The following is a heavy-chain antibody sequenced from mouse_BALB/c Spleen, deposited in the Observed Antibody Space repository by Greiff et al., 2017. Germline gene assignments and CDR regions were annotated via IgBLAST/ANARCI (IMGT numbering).Heavy chain of an antibody. CDR3: ARRGYDEDYAMDY. V-gene: IGHV5-12-2*01. D-gene: IGHD2-2*01. CDR2: ISNGGGST. CDR1: GFTFSSYT. Sequence: EVMLVESGGGLVQPGGSLKLSCAASGFTFSSYTMSWVRQTPEKRLEWVAYISNGGGSTYYPDTVKGRFTISGDNAKSTLYLQMSSLKSEDTAMYYCARRGYDEDYAMDYWGQGTSVTVSS. J-gene: IGHJ4*01.